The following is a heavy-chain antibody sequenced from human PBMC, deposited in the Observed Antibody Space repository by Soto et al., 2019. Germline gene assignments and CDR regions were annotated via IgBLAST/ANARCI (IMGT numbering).Heavy chain of an antibody. CDR3: ARVGYFDWLPLTGGMDV. V-gene: IGHV4-59*01. D-gene: IGHD3-9*01. CDR1: GGSISSYY. J-gene: IGHJ6*02. Sequence: PSETLSLTCTVSGGSISSYYWSWIWQPPGKGLEWIGYIYYSGSTNYNPSLKSRVTISVDTSKNQFSLRLSSVTAADTAVYYCARVGYFDWLPLTGGMDVWGQGTTVTVSS. CDR2: IYYSGST.